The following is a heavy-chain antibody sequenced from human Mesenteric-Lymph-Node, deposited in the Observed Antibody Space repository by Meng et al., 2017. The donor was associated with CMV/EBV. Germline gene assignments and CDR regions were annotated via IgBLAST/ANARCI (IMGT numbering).Heavy chain of an antibody. J-gene: IGHJ4*02. CDR3: AREKDYYDSSGYYYFDY. CDR1: GFTLSSYN. D-gene: IGHD3-22*01. Sequence: GGSLRLSCAASGFTLSSYNMNWVRQAPGKGLEWISYISTSSNTIYYADSVKGRFTISRDNAKNSLYIQMNSLRAEDTAVYYCAREKDYYDSSGYYYFDYWGQGTLVTVSS. V-gene: IGHV3-48*04. CDR2: ISTSSNTI.